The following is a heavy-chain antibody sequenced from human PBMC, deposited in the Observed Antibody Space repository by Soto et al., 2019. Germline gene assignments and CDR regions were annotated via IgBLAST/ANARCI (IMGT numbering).Heavy chain of an antibody. Sequence: SETLSLTCTVSGGSISSYYWSWIRQPPGKGLEWIGYIYYSGSTNYNPSLKSRVTISVDTSKNQFSLKLSSVTAADTAVYYCARGPEFWSGYYDWFGPWGQGTLVTVSS. J-gene: IGHJ5*02. CDR3: ARGPEFWSGYYDWFGP. CDR2: IYYSGST. CDR1: GGSISSYY. D-gene: IGHD3-3*01. V-gene: IGHV4-59*08.